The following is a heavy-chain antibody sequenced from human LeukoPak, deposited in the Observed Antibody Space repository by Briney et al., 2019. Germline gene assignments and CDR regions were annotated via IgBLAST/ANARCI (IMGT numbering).Heavy chain of an antibody. CDR2: INPSGGST. CDR1: GYTFTSYY. D-gene: IGHD3-10*01. J-gene: IGHJ5*02. V-gene: IGHV1-46*01. CDR3: ARAPPRPLYGSGSFWFDP. Sequence: ASVKVSCKASGYTFTSYYMHWVRQAPGQGLEWMGIINPSGGSTSYAQKFQGRVTMTRDMSTSTVYMELSSLRSEDTAVYYCARAPPRPLYGSGSFWFDPWGHGTLVTVSS.